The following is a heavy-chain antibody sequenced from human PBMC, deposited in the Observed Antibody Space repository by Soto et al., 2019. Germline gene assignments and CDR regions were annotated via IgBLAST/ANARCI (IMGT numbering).Heavy chain of an antibody. D-gene: IGHD6-6*01. J-gene: IGHJ4*02. V-gene: IGHV3-23*01. CDR3: AGHSSSFYYFDY. Sequence: GSLRLSCAASGFTFSSYAMSWVRQAPGKGLEWVSAISGSGGSTYYADSVKGRFTISRDNSKNTLYLQMNSLRAEDTAVYYCAGHSSSFYYFDYWGQGTLVTVSS. CDR2: ISGSGGST. CDR1: GFTFSSYA.